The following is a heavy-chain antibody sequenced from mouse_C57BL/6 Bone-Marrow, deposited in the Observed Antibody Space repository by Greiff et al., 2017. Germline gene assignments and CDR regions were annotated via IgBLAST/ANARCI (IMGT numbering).Heavy chain of an antibody. CDR3: ARGIYYDFTWFVY. CDR2: IYPRSGNT. J-gene: IGHJ3*01. Sequence: VQLQQSGAELARPGASVKLSCKASGYTFTSYGISWVKQRTGQGLEWIGEIYPRSGNTYYNEKFKGKATLTADKSSSTAYMELRSLTSEDSAVYFCARGIYYDFTWFVYWGQGTLVTVSA. CDR1: GYTFTSYG. V-gene: IGHV1-81*01. D-gene: IGHD2-4*01.